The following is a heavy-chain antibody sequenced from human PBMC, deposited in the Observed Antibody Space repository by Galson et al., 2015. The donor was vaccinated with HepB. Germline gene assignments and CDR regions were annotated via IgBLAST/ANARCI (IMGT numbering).Heavy chain of an antibody. Sequence: SLRLSCAASGFTFSNYGMHWVRQAPGKGLEWVGVIWYDGSNKYYADAVKGRFTISRDNSKNTVYLQMSSLRVGDTAVYYCARDLYTTTSDYWGQGNLVTVSS. J-gene: IGHJ4*02. CDR1: GFTFSNYG. CDR3: ARDLYTTTSDY. V-gene: IGHV3-33*01. CDR2: IWYDGSNK. D-gene: IGHD3-16*01.